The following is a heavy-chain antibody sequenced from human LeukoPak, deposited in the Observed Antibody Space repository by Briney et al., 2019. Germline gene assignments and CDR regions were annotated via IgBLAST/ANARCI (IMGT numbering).Heavy chain of an antibody. V-gene: IGHV3-30*02. CDR1: GFTFSSYG. D-gene: IGHD3-22*01. CDR3: ARVEYYDSSHIDY. CDR2: IRYDGSNK. Sequence: PGGSLRLSCAASGFTFSSYGMHWVRQAPGKGLEWGAFIRYDGSNKYYADSVKGRFTISRDNSKNTLYLQMNSLRAEDTAVYYCARVEYYDSSHIDYWGQGTLVTVSS. J-gene: IGHJ4*02.